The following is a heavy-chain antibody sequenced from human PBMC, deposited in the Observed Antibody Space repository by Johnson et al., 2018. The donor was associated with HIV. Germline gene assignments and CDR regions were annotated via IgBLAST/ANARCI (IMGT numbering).Heavy chain of an antibody. D-gene: IGHD3-10*01. V-gene: IGHV3-30*14. Sequence: QVQLVESGGGLVQPGGSLRLSCAASGFTFSSYAMHWVRQAPGKGLEWVAVIYSGSNTYYADSVKGRFTISRDNSKNTLYLQMNSLRPEDTAVYYCAMLFLHAFDIWGQGTMVTVSS. CDR1: GFTFSSYA. CDR2: IYSGSNT. CDR3: AMLFLHAFDI. J-gene: IGHJ3*02.